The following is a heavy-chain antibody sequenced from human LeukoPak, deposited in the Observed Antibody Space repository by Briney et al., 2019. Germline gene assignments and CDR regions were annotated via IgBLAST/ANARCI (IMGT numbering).Heavy chain of an antibody. CDR1: GFTVSSNY. D-gene: IGHD5-18*01. V-gene: IGHV3-53*01. Sequence: PGGSLRLSCAASGFTVSSNYMSWVRQAPGKGLEWVSVIYSGGSTYYADTVKGRFTISRDNSKNTLYLQMNSLRAEDTAVYYCARDRRRVSSYFGYFDLWGCGTLVTVSS. CDR3: ARDRRRVSSYFGYFDL. J-gene: IGHJ2*01. CDR2: IYSGGST.